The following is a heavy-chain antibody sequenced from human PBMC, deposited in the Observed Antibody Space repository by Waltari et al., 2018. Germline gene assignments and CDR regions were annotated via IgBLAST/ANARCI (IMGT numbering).Heavy chain of an antibody. CDR1: GGTFSSYA. D-gene: IGHD6-19*01. CDR3: ARIGSGWPNFDY. V-gene: IGHV1-69*04. Sequence: QVQLVQSGAEVKKPGSSVKVSCKASGGTFSSYAISWVRQAPGQGLEWMGGIIPILGIANSAQKFQGRVTITADESTSTAYMELSSLRSEDTAVYYCARIGSGWPNFDYWGQGTLVTVSS. CDR2: IIPILGIA. J-gene: IGHJ4*02.